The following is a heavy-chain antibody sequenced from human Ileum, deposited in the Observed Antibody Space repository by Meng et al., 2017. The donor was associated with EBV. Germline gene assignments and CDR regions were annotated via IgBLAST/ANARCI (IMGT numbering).Heavy chain of an antibody. V-gene: IGHV4-39*01. Sequence: LRLRESGPGLLKPSETLSLTCTVSGGSISSSSYYWGWIRQPPGKGLEWIGSIYYSGSTYYNPSLKSRVTISVDTSKNQFSLKLSSVTAADTAVYYCARSIVVVPAAIYYWGQGTLVTVSS. CDR3: ARSIVVVPAAIYY. D-gene: IGHD2-2*01. CDR2: IYYSGST. CDR1: GGSISSSSYY. J-gene: IGHJ4*02.